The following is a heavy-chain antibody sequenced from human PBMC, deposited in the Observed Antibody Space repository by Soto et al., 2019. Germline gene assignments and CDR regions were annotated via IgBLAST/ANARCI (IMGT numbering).Heavy chain of an antibody. CDR2: IIPIFGTA. CDR3: AGWIPTLGNFDC. D-gene: IGHD5-18*01. CDR1: GGTFSSYA. Sequence: SVKVSCKASGGTFSSYAISWVRQAPGQGLEWMGGIIPIFGTANYAQKFQGRVTITADESTRTAYMELSSLRSEDTAVYYCAGWIPTLGNFDCWGQGTLVTVSS. V-gene: IGHV1-69*13. J-gene: IGHJ4*02.